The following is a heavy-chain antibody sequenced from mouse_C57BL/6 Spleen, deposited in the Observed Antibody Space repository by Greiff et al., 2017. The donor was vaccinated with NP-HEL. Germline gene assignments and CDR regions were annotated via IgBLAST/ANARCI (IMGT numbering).Heavy chain of an antibody. Sequence: EVQLQQSGPELVKPGASVKISCKASGYTFTDYYMNWVKQSHGKSLEWIGDINPNNGGTSYNQKFKGKATLTVDKSSSTAYMELRSLTSEDSAVYYCALGDYYGSSSFDYWGQGTTLTVSS. CDR3: ALGDYYGSSSFDY. J-gene: IGHJ2*01. CDR2: INPNNGGT. V-gene: IGHV1-26*01. CDR1: GYTFTDYY. D-gene: IGHD1-1*01.